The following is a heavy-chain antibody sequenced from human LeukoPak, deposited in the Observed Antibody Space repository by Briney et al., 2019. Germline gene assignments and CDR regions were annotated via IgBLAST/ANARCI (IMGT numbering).Heavy chain of an antibody. J-gene: IGHJ4*02. CDR3: AKDLAGSGSYYGGFDY. V-gene: IGHV3-48*04. CDR2: ITSSSGAI. CDR1: GFTFSSYS. Sequence: PGGSLRLSCAASGFTFSSYSMNWVRQAPGKGLEWISYITSSSGAIYYADSVKGRFTISRDNAKNSLYLQMNSLRAEDTALYYCAKDLAGSGSYYGGFDYWGQGTLVTVSS. D-gene: IGHD3-10*01.